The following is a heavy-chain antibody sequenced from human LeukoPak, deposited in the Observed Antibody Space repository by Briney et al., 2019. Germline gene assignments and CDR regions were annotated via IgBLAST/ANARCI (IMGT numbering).Heavy chain of an antibody. V-gene: IGHV3-74*01. D-gene: IGHD6-19*01. J-gene: IGHJ4*02. Sequence: GGSLRLSCAASGFTFSSYWMHWVRQAPGKGLVWVSRINSDGSSTSYADSVKGRFTISRDSAKNTLYLQMNSLRAEDTAVYYCAKDKEWLGFDYWGQGTLVTVSS. CDR3: AKDKEWLGFDY. CDR1: GFTFSSYW. CDR2: INSDGSST.